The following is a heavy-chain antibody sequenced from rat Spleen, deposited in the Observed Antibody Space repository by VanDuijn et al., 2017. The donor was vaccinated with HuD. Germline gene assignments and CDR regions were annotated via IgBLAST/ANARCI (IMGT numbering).Heavy chain of an antibody. D-gene: IGHD1-11*01. CDR2: IASGGSNT. CDR1: GFTFSDYY. V-gene: IGHV5-25*01. Sequence: EVQLVESDGGLVQPGRSLKLSCAASGFTFSDYYMAWVRPAPGKGLEWVASIASGGSNTYYPDSVKGRFTISRDNGKSTLYLQMDSLRSEDTATYYCAKGDYGGYSEPDWFAYWGQGTLVTVSS. CDR3: AKGDYGGYSEPDWFAY. J-gene: IGHJ3*01.